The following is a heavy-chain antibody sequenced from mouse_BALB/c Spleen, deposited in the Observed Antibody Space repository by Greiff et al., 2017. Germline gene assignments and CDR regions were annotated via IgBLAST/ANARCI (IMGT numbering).Heavy chain of an antibody. V-gene: IGHV2-9*02. CDR2: IWAGGST. CDR1: GFSLTSYG. D-gene: IGHD2-14*01. J-gene: IGHJ2*01. CDR3: ARERYRYGGGGFDY. Sequence: VQLQQSGPGLVAPSQSLSITCTVSGFSLTSYGVHWVRQPPGKGLEWLGVIWAGGSTNYNSALMSRLSISKDNSKSQVFLKMNSLQTDDTAMYYCARERYRYGGGGFDYWGQGTTLTVSS.